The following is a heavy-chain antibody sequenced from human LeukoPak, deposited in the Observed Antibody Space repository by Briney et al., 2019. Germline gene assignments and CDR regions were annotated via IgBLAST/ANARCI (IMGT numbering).Heavy chain of an antibody. Sequence: TPSETLSLTCAVYGGSFSGYYWSWIRQPPGKGLEWIGEINHSGSTNYNPSLKSRVTISVDTSKNQSSLKLSSVTAADTAVYYCARGVIDILTGYYRSIEAISWFDPWGQGTLVTVSS. CDR2: INHSGST. J-gene: IGHJ5*02. V-gene: IGHV4-34*01. CDR3: ARGVIDILTGYYRSIEAISWFDP. D-gene: IGHD3-9*01. CDR1: GGSFSGYY.